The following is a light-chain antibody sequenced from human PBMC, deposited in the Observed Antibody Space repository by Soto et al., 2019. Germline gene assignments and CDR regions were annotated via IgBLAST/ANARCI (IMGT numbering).Light chain of an antibody. CDR3: FSFTSTNTHV. CDR1: SSDFGSYKF. Sequence: QPVLAQPASVSGSPGQSVTISCTGTSSDFGSYKFVSWYQHHPGTVPKVIIYETSKRPSGVSDRFSGSKSGNTASLTISGLQAEDEADHYCFSFTSTNTHVFGSGTKVTVL. V-gene: IGLV2-23*01. CDR2: ETS. J-gene: IGLJ1*01.